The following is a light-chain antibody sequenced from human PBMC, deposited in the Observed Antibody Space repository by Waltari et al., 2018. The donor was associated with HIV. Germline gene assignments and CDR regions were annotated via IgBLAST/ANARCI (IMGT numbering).Light chain of an antibody. Sequence: DIQMTQSPSSLSASVGDRVTITCRASQSISSYLNLYQQKPGKAPKLLIYAASSLQSGVPSRFRGSGSGTEFTLTNSSLQPEDFATYYCQQSYGTPRTFGQGTKVEIK. J-gene: IGKJ1*01. V-gene: IGKV1-39*01. CDR2: AAS. CDR1: QSISSY. CDR3: QQSYGTPRT.